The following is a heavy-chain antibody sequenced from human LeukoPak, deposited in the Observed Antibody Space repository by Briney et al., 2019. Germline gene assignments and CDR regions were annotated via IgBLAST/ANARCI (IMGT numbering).Heavy chain of an antibody. V-gene: IGHV3-11*04. CDR1: GFTFSDYY. CDR2: ISTTGLSI. CDR3: TRRGDYGDL. J-gene: IGHJ4*02. D-gene: IGHD4-17*01. Sequence: AGGSLRLSWAASGFTFSDYYVTWIRQAPGKGLEWVSYISTTGLSIYYTDSVKGRFTISRDNAKDSLFLQMNSLRAEDTAVYYCTRRGDYGDLWGQGTLVTVSS.